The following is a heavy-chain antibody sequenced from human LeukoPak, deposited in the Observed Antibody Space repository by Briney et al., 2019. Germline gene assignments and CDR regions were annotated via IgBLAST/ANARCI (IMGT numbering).Heavy chain of an antibody. CDR3: AIQPWGSGNNWYFDL. CDR2: ISPNSGGT. Sequence: ASVKVSCKASGYTFTAYYIHWVRQAPGQALEWMGCISPNSGGTDYAQKFQGRVTMTGDTSISTAYVELSSLTSDDTAVYYCAIQPWGSGNNWYFDLWGRGTLVTVSS. D-gene: IGHD7-27*01. J-gene: IGHJ2*01. CDR1: GYTFTAYY. V-gene: IGHV1-2*02.